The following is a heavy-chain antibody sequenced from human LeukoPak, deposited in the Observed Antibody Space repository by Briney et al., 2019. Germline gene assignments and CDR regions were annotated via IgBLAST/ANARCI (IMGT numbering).Heavy chain of an antibody. CDR3: ARGDRSSLPLDY. CDR1: GFTFSDYW. CDR2: IKTDGSST. J-gene: IGHJ4*02. V-gene: IGHV3-74*01. Sequence: GGSLRLSCAASGFTFSDYWMHWVRQAPGKGLVWIAHIKTDGSSTKYADPVQGRFTISRDNAKNTLYLQMNSLRAEDTAVYYCARGDRSSLPLDYWGQGTLVTVSS. D-gene: IGHD6-6*01.